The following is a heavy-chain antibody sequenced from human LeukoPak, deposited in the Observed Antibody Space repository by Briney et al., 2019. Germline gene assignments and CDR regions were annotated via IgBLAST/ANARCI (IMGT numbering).Heavy chain of an antibody. D-gene: IGHD6-13*01. CDR2: IYYSGGT. J-gene: IGHJ4*02. Sequence: AGTLSLSCTASGGSISSYYRSWIRQPPGKGLEWIGYIYYSGGTNYNPSLKSRVTISVDTSKNQFSLKLSSVAAADSAVYYCARGGSSSSQVCWGQGILVTASS. CDR3: ARGGSSSSQVC. CDR1: GGSISSYY. V-gene: IGHV4-59*01.